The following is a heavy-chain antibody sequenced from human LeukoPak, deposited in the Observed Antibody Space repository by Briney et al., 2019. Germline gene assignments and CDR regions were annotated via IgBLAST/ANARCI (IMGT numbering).Heavy chain of an antibody. V-gene: IGHV4-31*11. CDR3: ARETHYDFWSGYLGLYNWFDP. J-gene: IGHJ5*02. Sequence: PSETLSLTCAVYGGSFSGFYWSWIRQHPGKGLEWIGYIYYSGSTYYNPSLKSRVTISVDTSKNQFSLKLSSVTAADTAVYYCARETHYDFWSGYLGLYNWFDPWGQGTLVTVSS. CDR1: GGSFSGFY. D-gene: IGHD3-3*01. CDR2: IYYSGST.